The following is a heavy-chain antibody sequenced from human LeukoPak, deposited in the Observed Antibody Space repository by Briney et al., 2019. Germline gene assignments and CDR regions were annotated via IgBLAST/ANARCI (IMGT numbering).Heavy chain of an antibody. J-gene: IGHJ4*02. D-gene: IGHD2-2*01. V-gene: IGHV1-2*02. CDR2: INPNSGGT. CDR3: ATLERYCSITSGRTPAGDYPDY. Sequence: ASVKVSCKASGYTFTGYYMHWVRQAPGQGLEWMGWINPNSGGTNYAQKFQGRVTMTRDTSISTAYMELSRLRSDDTAVYYCATLERYCSITSGRTPAGDYPDYWGQGTLVTVSP. CDR1: GYTFTGYY.